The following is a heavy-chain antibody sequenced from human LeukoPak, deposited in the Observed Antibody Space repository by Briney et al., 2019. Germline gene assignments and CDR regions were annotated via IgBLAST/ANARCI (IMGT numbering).Heavy chain of an antibody. CDR3: ARDGRCGGDCYAS. Sequence: GSLRLSCAASGFSFSSYTMNWVRQAPGKGLEWVSIISSSSSYIYYADSMKGRFTISRDNAKNALYLQMNSLRVEDTAVYYCARDGRCGGDCYASWGQGTLVTVSS. CDR1: GFSFSSYT. CDR2: ISSSSSYI. D-gene: IGHD2-21*02. V-gene: IGHV3-21*01. J-gene: IGHJ4*02.